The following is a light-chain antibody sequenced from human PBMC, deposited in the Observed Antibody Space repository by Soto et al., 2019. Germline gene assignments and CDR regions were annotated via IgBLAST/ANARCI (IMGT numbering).Light chain of an antibody. CDR2: LEGSGSY. Sequence: QTVVTQSSSASASLGSSVKFTCTLSSGHSSYIIAWHQQQPGKAPRYLMKLEGSGSYNKGSGVPDRFSGSSSGADRYLTISNLQFEDEADYYCETWDSNTHTVFGGGTKLTVL. CDR1: SGHSSYI. J-gene: IGLJ3*02. CDR3: ETWDSNTHTV. V-gene: IGLV4-60*02.